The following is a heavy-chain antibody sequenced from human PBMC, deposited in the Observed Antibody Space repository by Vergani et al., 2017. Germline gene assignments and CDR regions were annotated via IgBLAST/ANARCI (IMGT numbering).Heavy chain of an antibody. J-gene: IGHJ6*02. CDR2: ISGSGGNT. CDR3: AKGVYCSSTRCYEGRCYYYGMDV. V-gene: IGHV3-23*01. Sequence: EVQLLESGGGLVQPGGSLRLSCAASGFTFSSYAMSWVRQVPGKGLEWVSGISGSGGNTYYANSVKGRFTISRDNSKNTLYLQMNSLRADDTAVYYCAKGVYCSSTRCYEGRCYYYGMDVWGQGTTVTVSS. D-gene: IGHD2-2*01. CDR1: GFTFSSYA.